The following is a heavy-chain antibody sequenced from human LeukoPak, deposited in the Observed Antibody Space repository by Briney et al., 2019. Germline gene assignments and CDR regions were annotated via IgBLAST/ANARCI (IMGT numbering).Heavy chain of an antibody. D-gene: IGHD5-24*01. CDR3: ARHRKRWLQLGGAFDI. J-gene: IGHJ3*02. V-gene: IGHV4-59*08. CDR2: IYYSGST. CDR1: GGSISSYY. Sequence: SETLSLTCTVSGGSISSYYRSWIRQPPGKGLEWIGYIYYSGSTNYNPSLKSRVTISVDTSKNQFSLKLSSVTAADTAVYYCARHRKRWLQLGGAFDIWGQGTMVTVSS.